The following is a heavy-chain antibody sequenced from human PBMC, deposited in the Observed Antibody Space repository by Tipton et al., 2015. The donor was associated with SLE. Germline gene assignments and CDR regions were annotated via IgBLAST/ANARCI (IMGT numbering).Heavy chain of an antibody. CDR2: IYYSGSM. CDR1: SGSVTSASYY. J-gene: IGHJ5*02. D-gene: IGHD1-26*01. V-gene: IGHV4-61*01. CDR3: ARGDRIGSCFDP. Sequence: TLSLTCTVSSGSVTSASYYWSWIRQPPGKGLEWIGHIYYSGSMNYNPSLKSGVTLSVDTSKHQFSLTLTSVTAADTALYYCARGDRIGSCFDPWGPGPLVTVSS.